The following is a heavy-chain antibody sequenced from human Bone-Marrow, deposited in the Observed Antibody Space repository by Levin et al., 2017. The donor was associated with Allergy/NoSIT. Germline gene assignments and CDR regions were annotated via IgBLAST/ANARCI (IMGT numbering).Heavy chain of an antibody. D-gene: IGHD2-2*03. CDR1: GFTFDDYA. J-gene: IGHJ3*02. CDR3: AKDIGYCSSTSCRFGAFDI. CDR2: ISWNSGSI. Sequence: GGSLRLSCAASGFTFDDYAMHWVRQAPGKGLEWVSGISWNSGSIGYADSVKGRFTISRDNAKNSLDLQMNSLRAEDTALYYCAKDIGYCSSTSCRFGAFDIWGQGTMVTVSS. V-gene: IGHV3-9*01.